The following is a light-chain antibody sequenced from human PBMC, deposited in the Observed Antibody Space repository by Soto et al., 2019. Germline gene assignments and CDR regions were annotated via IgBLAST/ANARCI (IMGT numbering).Light chain of an antibody. V-gene: IGKV3-20*01. J-gene: IGKJ1*01. CDR2: GAS. Sequence: IVLTQSPGTLSLSPGERTTLSCRASQSISRYLAWYQQKPGQGPRLLIYGASSRATGTPDRFSGSGSGTDFTLTINRLEPEDFVTYYCQQHYVYWTFGQGTKVEIK. CDR1: QSISRY. CDR3: QQHYVYWT.